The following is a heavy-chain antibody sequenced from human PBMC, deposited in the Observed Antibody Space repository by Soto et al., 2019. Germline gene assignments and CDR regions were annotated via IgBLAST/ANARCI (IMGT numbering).Heavy chain of an antibody. V-gene: IGHV4-4*07. D-gene: IGHD1-7*01. J-gene: IGHJ5*02. CDR3: ARDRITGTYNYNWFDP. CDR2: IYTSGST. Sequence: QVQLQESGPGLVKPSETLSLTCTVSGGSISSYYWSWIRQPAGKGLEWIGHIYTSGSTNYNPSLKSRVTMSVDTSKNQFSLKLSSVTAADTAVYYCARDRITGTYNYNWFDPWGQGTLVTVSS. CDR1: GGSISSYY.